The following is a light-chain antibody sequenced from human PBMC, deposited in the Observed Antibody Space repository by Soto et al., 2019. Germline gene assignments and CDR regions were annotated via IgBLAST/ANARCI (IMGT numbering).Light chain of an antibody. J-gene: IGLJ2*01. CDR2: EVS. V-gene: IGLV2-14*01. CDR1: SSDVGGYNY. CDR3: SSYTSSITPHVV. Sequence: QSVLTQPASVSGSPGQSITISCTGTSSDVGGYNYVSWYQQHPGKAPKLMIYEVSNRPSGVSNRFSGSKSGNTASLTISGLQAEDEADYYCSSYTSSITPHVVFGGGTQLTVL.